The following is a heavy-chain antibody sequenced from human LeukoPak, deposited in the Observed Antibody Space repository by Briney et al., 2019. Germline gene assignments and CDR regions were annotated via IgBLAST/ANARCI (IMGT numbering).Heavy chain of an antibody. Sequence: NPSETLSLTCAVYGGSFSGYYWSWIRQPPGKGLEWIGEINHSGSTNYNPSLKSRVTISVDTSKNQFSLKLSSVTAADTAVYYCARGRIAARPYAFDIWGQGTMVTVSS. V-gene: IGHV4-34*01. J-gene: IGHJ3*02. CDR1: GGSFSGYY. CDR3: ARGRIAARPYAFDI. CDR2: INHSGST. D-gene: IGHD6-6*01.